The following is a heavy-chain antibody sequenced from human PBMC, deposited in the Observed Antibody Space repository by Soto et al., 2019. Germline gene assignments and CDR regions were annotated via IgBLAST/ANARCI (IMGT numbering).Heavy chain of an antibody. CDR3: AREYSSSPDWFDP. CDR2: IYYSGST. D-gene: IGHD6-13*01. Sequence: SETLSLTCTVSGGSISSYYWSWIRQPPGKGLEWIGYIYYSGSTNYNPSLKSRVTISVDTSKNQFSLKLSSVTAADTAVCYCAREYSSSPDWFDPWGQGTLVTVSS. CDR1: GGSISSYY. V-gene: IGHV4-59*01. J-gene: IGHJ5*02.